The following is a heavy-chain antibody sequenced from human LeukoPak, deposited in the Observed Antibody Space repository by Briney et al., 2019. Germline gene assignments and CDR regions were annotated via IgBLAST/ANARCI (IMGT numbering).Heavy chain of an antibody. V-gene: IGHV1-69*05. CDR1: GGTFSSYA. Sequence: SVKVSCKASGGTFSSYAISGVRQAPGQGLEWMGGIIPIFGTANYAQKFQGRVTITTDESTSTAYMELSSLRSEDTAVYYCARGPAAIIMNWFDPWGQGTLVTVSS. CDR3: ARGPAAIIMNWFDP. CDR2: IIPIFGTA. J-gene: IGHJ5*02. D-gene: IGHD2-2*01.